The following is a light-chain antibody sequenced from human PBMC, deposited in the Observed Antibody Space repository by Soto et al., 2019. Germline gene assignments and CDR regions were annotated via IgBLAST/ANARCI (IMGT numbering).Light chain of an antibody. J-gene: IGKJ5*01. CDR3: QQLNSYPIT. CDR2: AAS. Sequence: TQLTPCPSFLSASVGVRITITCRASQDVSRSLGWYQQKPGKAPSLLISAASTLQSGIPSRFSGSGSGTDFTLTISSLQPEDFAAYYCQQLNSYPITFGQGTRLDIK. CDR1: QDVSRS. V-gene: IGKV1-9*01.